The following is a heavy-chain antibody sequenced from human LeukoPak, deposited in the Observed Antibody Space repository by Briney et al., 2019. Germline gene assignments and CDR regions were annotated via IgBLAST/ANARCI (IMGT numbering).Heavy chain of an antibody. V-gene: IGHV4-34*01. D-gene: IGHD3-10*01. J-gene: IGHJ4*02. CDR3: ARRILTMVRGVVSWVFDY. CDR2: INHSGTT. Sequence: SETLSLTCAVYGGSFSDYYWSWIRQPPGKGLDWMGEINHSGTTNYNPSLKSRVTISVDTSKNQFSLKLRSVTAADTAVYYCARRILTMVRGVVSWVFDYWGQGTLVTVSS. CDR1: GGSFSDYY.